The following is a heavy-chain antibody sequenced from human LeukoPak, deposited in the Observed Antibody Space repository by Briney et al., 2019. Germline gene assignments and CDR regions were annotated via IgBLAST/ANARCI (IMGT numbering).Heavy chain of an antibody. J-gene: IGHJ5*02. Sequence: SQTLSLTCAISGDSVSSKRAAWNWIRQSPSRGLEWLGRTYYTSQRHNDFAVSVKSRITIKPDTSKNQFSLQLNSVTPEDTAVYYCARSTTPGSENWFDPWGQGTLVTVSP. CDR2: TYYTSQRHN. D-gene: IGHD1-1*01. CDR1: GDSVSSKRAA. CDR3: ARSTTPGSENWFDP. V-gene: IGHV6-1*01.